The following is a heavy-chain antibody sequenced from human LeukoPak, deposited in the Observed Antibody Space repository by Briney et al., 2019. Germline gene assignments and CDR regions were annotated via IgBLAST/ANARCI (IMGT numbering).Heavy chain of an antibody. CDR3: ARVQGGGYRTADY. CDR1: GFTFSSYG. CDR2: ISGSGGST. Sequence: GGSLRLSCAASGFTFSSYGMSWVRQAPGKGLEWVSAISGSGGSTYYADSVKGRFTISRDNSKNTLFLQMNSLRGEDTAMYYCARVQGGGYRTADYWGQGTLGTVSS. J-gene: IGHJ4*02. D-gene: IGHD6-19*01. V-gene: IGHV3-23*01.